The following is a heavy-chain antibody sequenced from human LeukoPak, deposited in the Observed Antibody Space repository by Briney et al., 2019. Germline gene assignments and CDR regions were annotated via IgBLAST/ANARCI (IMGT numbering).Heavy chain of an antibody. V-gene: IGHV3-7*03. CDR2: VDQDGSEK. CDR1: GFIFNSYW. J-gene: IGHJ3*02. CDR3: ARGWASSRRKAFDI. D-gene: IGHD3-16*01. Sequence: GGSLRLSCAASGFIFNSYWMDWLRQAPGKGLEWVANVDQDGSEKYYVGSVKGRFTISRDNTKNSLYLQMNSLRVEDTAVYYCARGWASSRRKAFDIWGQGTMVTVSS.